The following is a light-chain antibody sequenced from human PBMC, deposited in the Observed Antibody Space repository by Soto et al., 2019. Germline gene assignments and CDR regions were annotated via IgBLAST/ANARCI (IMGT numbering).Light chain of an antibody. CDR3: QQSYRTPWT. J-gene: IGKJ1*01. Sequence: DIQMTQSPSSLSASVGDRVTITCRASQSISTYLNWYQQKPGKAPKVLIYGASSLQSGVPSRFSGSGSGTDFALIITSLQPEAFATYSCQQSYRTPWTVGQGTKVDIK. CDR2: GAS. V-gene: IGKV1-39*01. CDR1: QSISTY.